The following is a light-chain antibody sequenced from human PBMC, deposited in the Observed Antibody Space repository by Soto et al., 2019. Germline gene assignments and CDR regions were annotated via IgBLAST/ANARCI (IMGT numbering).Light chain of an antibody. V-gene: IGKV1-5*03. CDR1: QSISIW. J-gene: IGKJ1*01. CDR2: GTS. CDR3: QHYKDYSWT. Sequence: DIHMTQSPSTLSASVGDRVTITCRASQSISIWLAWYQQKPGRAPNLLIYGTSSLESGVPSRFSGSGSGTEFALTISSLQPDDFAPYYGQHYKDYSWTFGQGTKVEIK.